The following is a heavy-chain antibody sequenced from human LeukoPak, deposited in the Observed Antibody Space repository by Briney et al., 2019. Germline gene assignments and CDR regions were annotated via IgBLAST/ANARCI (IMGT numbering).Heavy chain of an antibody. CDR3: ATILGYCSSTSCYAPFDY. J-gene: IGHJ4*02. V-gene: IGHV3-23*01. CDR1: GFTFSSYA. CDR2: ISGSGGST. D-gene: IGHD2-2*01. Sequence: GGSLRLSCAASGFTFSSYAMSWVRQAPGKGLEWVSAISGSGGSTYYADSVKGRFTISRDNSKNTLYLQMNGLRAEDTAVYYCATILGYCSSTSCYAPFDYWGQGTLVTVSS.